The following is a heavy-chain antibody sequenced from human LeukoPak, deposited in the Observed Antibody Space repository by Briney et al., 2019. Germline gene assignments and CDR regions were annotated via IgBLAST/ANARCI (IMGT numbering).Heavy chain of an antibody. CDR3: ARFPPGYYAMDV. J-gene: IGHJ6*02. CDR1: GYIFTNYW. CDR2: IYPADSDT. D-gene: IGHD7-27*01. Sequence: GESLKISCQVSGYIFTNYWIGWVRQMPGKGLESMGIIYPADSDTTYSPSFQGQVAISVDKSISTVYLHWSSLKASDTAMYYCARFPPGYYAMDVWGQGTTVTVSS. V-gene: IGHV5-51*01.